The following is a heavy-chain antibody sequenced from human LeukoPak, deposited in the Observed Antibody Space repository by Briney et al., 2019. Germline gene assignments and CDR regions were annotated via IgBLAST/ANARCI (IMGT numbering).Heavy chain of an antibody. Sequence: GGSLRLSCAASGFAFSSYGTHWVRQAPGKGLEWVAVISYDGTNTYYAGSVKGRFTISRDNSKNTLYLQMNRLRGEDTAVYHCAKDNPSLEFNYWGQGTLVTVSS. D-gene: IGHD1-1*01. J-gene: IGHJ4*02. CDR2: ISYDGTNT. V-gene: IGHV3-30*18. CDR3: AKDNPSLEFNY. CDR1: GFAFSSYG.